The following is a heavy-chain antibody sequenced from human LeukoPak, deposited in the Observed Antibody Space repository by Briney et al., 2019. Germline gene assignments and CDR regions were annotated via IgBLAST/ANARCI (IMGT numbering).Heavy chain of an antibody. V-gene: IGHV4-34*01. CDR2: INHSGST. CDR3: ARGTGFGVVFNYYQYYMDV. Sequence: PSETLSLTCAVYGGSFNNYYWSWIRQPPATGLEWIGEINHSGSTKYNPSLMSRVTISVDTSKNQFSLKLTSVTAADTAVYYCARGTGFGVVFNYYQYYMDVWGKGTTVTVSS. CDR1: GGSFNNYY. D-gene: IGHD3-3*01. J-gene: IGHJ6*03.